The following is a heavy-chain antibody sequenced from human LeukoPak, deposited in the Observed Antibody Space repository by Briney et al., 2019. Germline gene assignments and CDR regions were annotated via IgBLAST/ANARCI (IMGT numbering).Heavy chain of an antibody. CDR2: IYYSGST. J-gene: IGHJ4*02. CDR1: GGSISSSSYS. D-gene: IGHD5-12*01. V-gene: IGHV4-39*01. Sequence: PSETLSLTCTVSGGSISSSSYSWGWIRQPPGKGLEWIGSIYYSGSTYYNPSLKSRVTISVDTSKNQFSLKLSSVTAADTAVYYCARRDSGYDSVDYWGQGTLVTVSS. CDR3: ARRDSGYDSVDY.